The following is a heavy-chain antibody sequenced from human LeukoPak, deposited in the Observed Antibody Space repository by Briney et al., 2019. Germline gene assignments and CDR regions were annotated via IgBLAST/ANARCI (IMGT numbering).Heavy chain of an antibody. V-gene: IGHV4-39*01. CDR2: IYYTGST. CDR1: GDSIDKSTYY. Sequence: PSETLSLTCTVSGDSIDKSTYYWGWIRQPPGKGLEWIGSIYYTGSTYYNPSLKSRVTVSVDTSKNQFSLKLSSVTAADTAVYSCARSSTTMTTGDYWGPGTLVTVSS. J-gene: IGHJ4*02. CDR3: ARSSTTMTTGDY. D-gene: IGHD4-17*01.